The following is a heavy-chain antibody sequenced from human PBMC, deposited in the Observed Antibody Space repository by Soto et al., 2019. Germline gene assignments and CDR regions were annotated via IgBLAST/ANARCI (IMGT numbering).Heavy chain of an antibody. D-gene: IGHD2-15*01. CDR1: GSSLTSNGVV. Sequence: QIPLQESGPALVKPKETLTLTCSFPGSSLTSNGVVVGWVRQPPGRALEWLAFIYWDDFKRYSPSLKSRLSITGDPSKDQVVLTVTDMDTVDTATYSCVHGRSIADTTSFYGVDVWGPGTTVTVSS. CDR2: IYWDDFK. J-gene: IGHJ6*02. V-gene: IGHV2-5*02. CDR3: VHGRSIADTTSFYGVDV.